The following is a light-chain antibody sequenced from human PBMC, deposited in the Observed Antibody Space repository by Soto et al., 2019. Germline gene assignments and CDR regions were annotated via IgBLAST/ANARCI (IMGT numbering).Light chain of an antibody. J-gene: IGKJ1*01. V-gene: IGKV1-5*01. CDR1: QSISGW. CDR2: DAS. CDR3: QQYNSYSPT. Sequence: DIQMTQSPSTLSASVGDRVTITCRASQSISGWLAWYQQKPGKAPKLLIYDASSLESGVPSRFSGSGSGTEFTRTISGLQPDDFATYYCQQYNSYSPTFGQGTKVEI.